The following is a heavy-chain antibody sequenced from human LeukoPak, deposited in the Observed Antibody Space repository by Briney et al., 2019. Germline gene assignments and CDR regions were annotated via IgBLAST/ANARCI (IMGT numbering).Heavy chain of an antibody. CDR3: VSWGNYRSFDY. Sequence: PSQTLSLTCTVSGGSLSSGDYYWNWIRQPPGKGLEWIGFISDSGSTYYNPSLKSRLTISLDTPKNQFSLKLSSVTAADTAVYYCVSWGNYRSFDYWGQGTLVTVSS. V-gene: IGHV4-30-4*08. CDR1: GGSLSSGDYY. D-gene: IGHD3-16*02. CDR2: ISDSGST. J-gene: IGHJ4*02.